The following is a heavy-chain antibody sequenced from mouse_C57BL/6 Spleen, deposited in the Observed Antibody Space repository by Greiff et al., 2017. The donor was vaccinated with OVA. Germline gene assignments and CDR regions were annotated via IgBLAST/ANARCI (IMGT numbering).Heavy chain of an antibody. Sequence: VQLQQSGPVLVKPGASVKMSCKASGYTFTDYYMNWVKQSHGKSLEWIGVINPYNGGTSYNQKFKGKATLTVDKSSSTAYMELNSLTSEDSAVYYCARSIYYYGSSYYFDYWGQGTTLTVSS. V-gene: IGHV1-19*01. CDR1: GYTFTDYY. CDR2: INPYNGGT. J-gene: IGHJ2*01. D-gene: IGHD1-1*01. CDR3: ARSIYYYGSSYYFDY.